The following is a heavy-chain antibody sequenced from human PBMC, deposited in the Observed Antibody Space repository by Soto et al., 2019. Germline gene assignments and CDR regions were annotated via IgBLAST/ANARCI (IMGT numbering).Heavy chain of an antibody. CDR3: AKEFSPLSKGGFDS. V-gene: IGHV3-23*01. D-gene: IGHD3-16*01. Sequence: EVQLLESGGGLEQPGGSLRLSCAASGFTFSSYAMNWVRQAPGKGLEWVSGITGSGERTFYADSVKGRFTISRDNSKNTLYLQVDTQRADDTAVYSCAKEFSPLSKGGFDSWGQGTLVTVSS. CDR2: ITGSGERT. CDR1: GFTFSSYA. J-gene: IGHJ4*02.